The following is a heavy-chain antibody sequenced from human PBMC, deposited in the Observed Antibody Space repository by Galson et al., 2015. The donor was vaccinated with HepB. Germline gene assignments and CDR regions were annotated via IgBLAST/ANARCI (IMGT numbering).Heavy chain of an antibody. CDR2: INHSGST. V-gene: IGHV4-34*01. Sequence: ETLSLTCAVYGGSFSGYYWSWIRQPPGKGLEWIGEINHSGSTNYNPSLKSRVTISVDTSKNQFSLKLSSVTAADTAVYCCARFSRGPYGSGSYYRGGLDYWGQGTLVTVSS. J-gene: IGHJ4*02. D-gene: IGHD3-10*01. CDR1: GGSFSGYY. CDR3: ARFSRGPYGSGSYYRGGLDY.